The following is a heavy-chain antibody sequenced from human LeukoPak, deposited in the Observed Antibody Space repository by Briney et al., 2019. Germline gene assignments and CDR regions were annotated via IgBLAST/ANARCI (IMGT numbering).Heavy chain of an antibody. Sequence: GGSLRLSCTASGFTFGDYAMSWVRQAPGKGQEWVSFIRSKAYGGTTEYATSVKGRFTISRDDSKSIGYLQMNSLKTEDTAVYYCTRWEASYFDYWGQGTLVTVSS. D-gene: IGHD1-26*01. CDR2: IRSKAYGGTT. CDR1: GFTFGDYA. CDR3: TRWEASYFDY. V-gene: IGHV3-49*04. J-gene: IGHJ4*02.